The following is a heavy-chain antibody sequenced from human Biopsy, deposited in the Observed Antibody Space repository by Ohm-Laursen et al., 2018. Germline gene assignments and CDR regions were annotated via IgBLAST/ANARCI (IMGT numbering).Heavy chain of an antibody. CDR1: DKSINKYY. V-gene: IGHV4-4*07. CDR2: ILFSGDT. J-gene: IGHJ4*02. D-gene: IGHD2-15*01. Sequence: SRTLSLTCTVTDKSINKYYWSWLRQPAGKGLEYIGRILFSGDTNPDYNPSLKSRVTMSADKSKNQFSLRLGTVTAADTAVYDCASLGRYCSGENCYGIDYWGQGTLVTVSS. CDR3: ASLGRYCSGENCYGIDY.